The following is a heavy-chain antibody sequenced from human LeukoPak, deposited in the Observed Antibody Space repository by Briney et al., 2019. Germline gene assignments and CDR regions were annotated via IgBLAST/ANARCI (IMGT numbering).Heavy chain of an antibody. D-gene: IGHD3-22*01. CDR1: GDSISSYY. J-gene: IGHJ2*01. V-gene: IGHV4-59*01. CDR2: IYYSGST. Sequence: SETLSLTCTVSGDSISSYYWSWIRQPPGKGLEWIGYIYYSGSTNYNPSLKSRVTISVDTSKNQFSLKLSSATAADTAVYYCARSDYDTSKFDLWGRGTLVTVSS. CDR3: ARSDYDTSKFDL.